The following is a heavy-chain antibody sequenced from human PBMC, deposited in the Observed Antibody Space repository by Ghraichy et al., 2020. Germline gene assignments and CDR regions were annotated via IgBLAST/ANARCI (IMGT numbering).Heavy chain of an antibody. V-gene: IGHV4-4*09. Sequence: SETLSLTCTVSGGSISSSSWSWIRQPPGKGLEWIGYIYTSGSTNYNPSLKSRVTISVDTSKNQFSLKLNSVTAADTAVYYCASTPYSGSYPYFQHWGQGTLVTVSS. CDR1: GGSISSSS. J-gene: IGHJ1*01. CDR2: IYTSGST. D-gene: IGHD1-26*01. CDR3: ASTPYSGSYPYFQH.